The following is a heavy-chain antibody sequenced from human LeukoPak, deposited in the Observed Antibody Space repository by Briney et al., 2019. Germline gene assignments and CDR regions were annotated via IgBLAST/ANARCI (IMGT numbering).Heavy chain of an antibody. CDR1: GFTFSNFR. V-gene: IGHV3-7*04. CDR2: IKQDGSEE. Sequence: GGSLRLSCAASGFTFSNFRMNWVRQAPGKGLEWVASIKQDGSEEHYVDSVKGRFTISRDNAKNSLYLQMNSLIAEDTAVYCCARGNYASFDYWGQGTLVTVSS. CDR3: ARGNYASFDY. D-gene: IGHD1-7*01. J-gene: IGHJ4*02.